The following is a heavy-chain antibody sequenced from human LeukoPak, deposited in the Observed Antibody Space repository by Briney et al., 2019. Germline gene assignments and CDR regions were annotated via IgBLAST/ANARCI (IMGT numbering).Heavy chain of an antibody. J-gene: IGHJ4*02. D-gene: IGHD3-22*01. CDR1: GYTFTSYD. V-gene: IGHV1-8*03. CDR3: ARGEGYYDSSGSDY. Sequence: ASVRVSCKASGYTFTSYDINWVRQATGQGLEWMGWMNPNSGNTGYAQKFQGRVTITRNTSISTAYMELSSLRSEDTAVYYCARGEGYYDSSGSDYWGQGTLVTVSS. CDR2: MNPNSGNT.